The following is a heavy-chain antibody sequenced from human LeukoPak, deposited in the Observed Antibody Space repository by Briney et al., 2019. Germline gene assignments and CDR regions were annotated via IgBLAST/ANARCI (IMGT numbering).Heavy chain of an antibody. D-gene: IGHD3-22*01. J-gene: IGHJ2*01. Sequence: GGSLRLSCAASGFTFSSYAMSWVRQAPGKGLEWVSAISGSGGSTYYADSVKGRFTISRDNSKNTLYLQMNSLRAEDTAVYYCAKDYYYDSSGYHAHWYFDLWGRGTLVTVSS. CDR1: GFTFSSYA. CDR3: AKDYYYDSSGYHAHWYFDL. V-gene: IGHV3-23*01. CDR2: ISGSGGST.